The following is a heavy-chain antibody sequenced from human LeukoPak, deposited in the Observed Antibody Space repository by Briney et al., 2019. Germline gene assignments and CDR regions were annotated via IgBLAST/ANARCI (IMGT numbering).Heavy chain of an antibody. V-gene: IGHV3-21*01. CDR2: ISSSSSYI. J-gene: IGHJ4*02. CDR1: GFTFSTYT. D-gene: IGHD1-26*01. Sequence: GGSLRLSCAASGFTFSTYTMNWVRQVPGEGLEWVSSISSSSSYIYYADSGKGRFTNSRDNAKNSRYLQMNSLRAEDTAVYYWATGALGAQHYYFNYWCQGTLVTVSS. CDR3: ATGALGAQHYYFNY.